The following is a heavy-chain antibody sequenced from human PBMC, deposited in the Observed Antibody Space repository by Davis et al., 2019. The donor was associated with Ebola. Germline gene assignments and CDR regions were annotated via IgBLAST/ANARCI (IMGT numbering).Heavy chain of an antibody. CDR1: GYTFTNYY. Sequence: AASVKVSCKASGYTFTNYYMHWVRQATGQGLEWMGWMNPNSGNTGYAQKFQGRVTMTRDTSITTAYMELCSLSSEDTAVYYCAREMTRYRYGSVLDWGQGTLVTVSS. CDR3: AREMTRYRYGSVLD. D-gene: IGHD3-16*02. J-gene: IGHJ4*02. V-gene: IGHV1-8*01. CDR2: MNPNSGNT.